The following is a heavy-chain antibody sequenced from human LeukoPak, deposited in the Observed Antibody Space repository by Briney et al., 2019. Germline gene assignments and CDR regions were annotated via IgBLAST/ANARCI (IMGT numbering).Heavy chain of an antibody. CDR1: GGSISSYY. D-gene: IGHD3-9*01. CDR3: ARGHYDILTGESYYFDY. J-gene: IGHJ4*02. V-gene: IGHV4-59*01. CDR2: IYYSGST. Sequence: SETLSLTCTVSGGSISSYYWSWIRQPPAKGLEWIGYIYYSGSTNYNPSLKSRVTISVDTSKNQFSLKLSSVAAADTAVYYCARGHYDILTGESYYFDYWGQGTLVTVSS.